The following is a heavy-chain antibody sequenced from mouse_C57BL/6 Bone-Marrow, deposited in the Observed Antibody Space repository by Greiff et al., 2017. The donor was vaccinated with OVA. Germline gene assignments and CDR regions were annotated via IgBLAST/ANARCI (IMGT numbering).Heavy chain of an antibody. CDR1: GFTFSDYY. V-gene: IGHV5-12*01. Sequence: EVKVVDSGGGLVQPGGSLKLSCAASGFTFSDYYMYWVRQTPEKRLEWVAYISNGGGSTYYPDTVKGRFTISRDNAKNTLYLQMSRLKSEDTAMYYCARQGSNWYFDVWGTGTTVTVSS. CDR2: ISNGGGST. D-gene: IGHD3-1*01. CDR3: ARQGSNWYFDV. J-gene: IGHJ1*03.